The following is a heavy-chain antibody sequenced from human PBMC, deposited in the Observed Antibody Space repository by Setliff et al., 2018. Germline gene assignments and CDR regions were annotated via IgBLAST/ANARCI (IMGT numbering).Heavy chain of an antibody. Sequence: PGESLKISCKASGYSFTNFWIGWVRQMPGKGLEWMGLISPGDSDTRYSPSFEGQVTISADKSINTAYLQWRSLKASDTAMYYCARLVRYCTRTACQKLAGDESWGQGTLVTVSS. CDR1: GYSFTNFW. CDR2: ISPGDSDT. CDR3: ARLVRYCTRTACQKLAGDES. J-gene: IGHJ5*01. V-gene: IGHV5-51*01. D-gene: IGHD2-8*01.